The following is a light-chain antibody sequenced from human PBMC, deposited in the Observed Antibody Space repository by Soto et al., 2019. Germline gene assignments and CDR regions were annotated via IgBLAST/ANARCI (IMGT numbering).Light chain of an antibody. CDR2: NVS. J-gene: IGLJ2*01. CDR1: SSDVGVYNY. V-gene: IGLV2-14*01. CDR3: SSYSGSTAVV. Sequence: QSALTQPASVSGSPGQSITISCTGTSSDVGVYNYVSWYQQHPGKAPKLMIYNVSNRPSGVSNRFSGSKSGNTASLTISGIQAEDEADYYCSSYSGSTAVVFGGGTKLTVL.